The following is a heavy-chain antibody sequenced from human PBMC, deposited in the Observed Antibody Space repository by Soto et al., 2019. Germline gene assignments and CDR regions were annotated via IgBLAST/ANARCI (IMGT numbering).Heavy chain of an antibody. CDR3: ARWDFSGSLFFEY. J-gene: IGHJ4*02. D-gene: IGHD1-26*01. CDR1: GGSFSSYF. CDR2: IYYSGRT. Sequence: SETLSLTCSVSGGSFSSYFWSWLRQPPGKGLEWIGYIYYSGRTTYNPSLKSRVIISVDTSNNKFSLKLSSVTAADTAVYYCARWDFSGSLFFEYWDQGILVT. V-gene: IGHV4-59*01.